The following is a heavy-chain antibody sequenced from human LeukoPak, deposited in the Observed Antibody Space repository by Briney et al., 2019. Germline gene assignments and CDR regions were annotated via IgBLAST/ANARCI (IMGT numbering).Heavy chain of an antibody. D-gene: IGHD5-24*01. CDR1: GYSFTSYE. V-gene: IGHV1-18*01. CDR2: ISTYNGNT. CDR3: ARTRDGYNL. J-gene: IGHJ4*02. Sequence: GASVKVSCKASGYSFTSYEINWVRQAPGQGLEWMGWISTYNGNTNYAQKLQGRVTMTTDTSTSTGYMELRNLRSDDTAVYYCARTRDGYNLWGQGTLVTVSS.